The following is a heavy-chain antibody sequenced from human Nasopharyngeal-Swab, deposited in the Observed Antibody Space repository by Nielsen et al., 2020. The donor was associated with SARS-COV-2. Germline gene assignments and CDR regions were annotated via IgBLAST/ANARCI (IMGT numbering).Heavy chain of an antibody. D-gene: IGHD4-17*01. CDR1: GFTFSTYD. CDR3: ARDDYGDYWYLDY. CDR2: IGIAGDP. Sequence: GESLKISCAASGFTFSTYDMHWVRQVTGKGLEWVSAIGIAGDPYYAGSVKGRFTISRDISKNTLYLQMNSLRPEDTAVYYCARDDYGDYWYLDYWGQGTLVTVSS. J-gene: IGHJ4*02. V-gene: IGHV3-13*05.